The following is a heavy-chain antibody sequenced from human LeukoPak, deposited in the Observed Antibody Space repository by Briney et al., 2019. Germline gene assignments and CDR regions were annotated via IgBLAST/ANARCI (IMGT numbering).Heavy chain of an antibody. D-gene: IGHD3-9*01. CDR3: ARGPPRGYFDWYNWFDP. CDR1: GFTFSSYG. J-gene: IGHJ5*02. Sequence: GGSPRLSCAASGFTFSSYGMHWVRQAPGKGLEWVAVIWYDGSNKYYADSVKGRFTISRDNSKNTLYLQMNSLRAEDTAVYYCARGPPRGYFDWYNWFDPWGQGTPVTVSS. V-gene: IGHV3-33*01. CDR2: IWYDGSNK.